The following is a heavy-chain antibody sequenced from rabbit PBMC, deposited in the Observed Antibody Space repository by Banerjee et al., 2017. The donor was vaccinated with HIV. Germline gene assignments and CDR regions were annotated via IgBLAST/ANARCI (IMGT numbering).Heavy chain of an antibody. V-gene: IGHV1S45*01. CDR2: IYIGSNGYT. CDR3: ARDVVAGDGYAL. Sequence: QEQLEESGGDLVKPEGSLTLTCTASGFTLSSYWICWVRQAPGKGLEWIACIYIGSNGYTAYATWAKGRFTISKTSSTTVTLQMTSLTAADTATYFCARDVVAGDGYALWGPGTLVTVS. D-gene: IGHD6-1*01. CDR1: GFTLSSYW. J-gene: IGHJ6*01.